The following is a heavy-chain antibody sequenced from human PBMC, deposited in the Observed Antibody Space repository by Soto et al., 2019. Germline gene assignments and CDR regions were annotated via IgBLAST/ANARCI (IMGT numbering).Heavy chain of an antibody. V-gene: IGHV4-34*01. J-gene: IGHJ4*02. D-gene: IGHD3-22*01. Sequence: SETLSLTCAVYGGSFSGYYWSWIRQPPGKGLEWIGEINHSGSTNYNPSLKSRVTISVDTSKNQFSLKLSSVTAADTAVYYCAREVWAVNYYDSSGYSADYWGQGTLVTVSS. CDR3: AREVWAVNYYDSSGYSADY. CDR1: GGSFSGYY. CDR2: INHSGST.